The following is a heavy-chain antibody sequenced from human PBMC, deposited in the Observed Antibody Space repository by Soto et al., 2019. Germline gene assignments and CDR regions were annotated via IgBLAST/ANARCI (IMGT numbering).Heavy chain of an antibody. D-gene: IGHD2-2*01. V-gene: IGHV4-30-2*01. CDR3: ARVSGTSNYYTMDV. J-gene: IGHJ6*02. CDR2: IYHTGST. Sequence: LSLTCTVSGGSISSGGYYWSWIRQPPGKGLEWVGYIYHTGSTDYNPSLKSRVTISLDRSKNQFSLRLSSVTAADTAVYYCARVSGTSNYYTMDVWGQGTTVTVSS. CDR1: GGSISSGGYY.